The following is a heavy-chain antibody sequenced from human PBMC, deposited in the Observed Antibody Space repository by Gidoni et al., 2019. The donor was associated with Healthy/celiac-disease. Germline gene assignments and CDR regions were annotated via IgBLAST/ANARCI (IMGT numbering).Heavy chain of an antibody. J-gene: IGHJ6*02. D-gene: IGHD5-18*01. CDR1: GFNFSSCA. CDR3: AKRHTGSHYYDMDV. V-gene: IGHV3-23*01. Sequence: EVQLLESGGGLVQTGGSLRLSCASSGFNFSSCAMNWVRQAPGKGLEWVSAITGSGGSTNYADSVKGRFTISRDNSNNTLYLQMNSLRVDDTAVYYCAKRHTGSHYYDMDVWGQGTTVTVSS. CDR2: ITGSGGST.